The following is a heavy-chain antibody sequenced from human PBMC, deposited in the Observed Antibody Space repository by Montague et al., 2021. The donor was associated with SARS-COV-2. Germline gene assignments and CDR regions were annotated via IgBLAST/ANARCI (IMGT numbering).Heavy chain of an antibody. D-gene: IGHD1-26*01. V-gene: IGHV4-39*01. J-gene: IGHJ3*02. CDR3: ARVKWELSVGNVFDI. CDR2: IHHSGST. Sequence: SETLSLTCTVSGGSISSSSYYWAWIRQPPGKGLEWIGSIHHSGSTFYNPSLKSRVSMSVDTSKNQFSLKLSPVTAADTAMYYCARVKWELSVGNVFDIWGQGTMVTVSS. CDR1: GGSISSSSYY.